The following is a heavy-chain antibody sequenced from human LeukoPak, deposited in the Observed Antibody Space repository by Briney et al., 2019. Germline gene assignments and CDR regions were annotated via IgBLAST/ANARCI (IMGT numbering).Heavy chain of an antibody. V-gene: IGHV4-59*08. CDR3: ARWGYSSSPGAFDI. J-gene: IGHJ3*02. Sequence: PSETLSLTCTVSGASISSYYWSWIRQPPGKGLEWIGYIYSSVSTNYYPSLKSRVTISLDTSKNQFSLKLSSVTPADTAMYYCARWGYSSSPGAFDIWGRGAMVTVSS. CDR1: GASISSYY. D-gene: IGHD6-19*01. CDR2: IYSSVST.